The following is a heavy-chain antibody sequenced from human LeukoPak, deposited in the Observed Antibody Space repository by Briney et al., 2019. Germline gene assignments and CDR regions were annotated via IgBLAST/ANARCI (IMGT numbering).Heavy chain of an antibody. D-gene: IGHD1/OR15-1a*01. CDR1: GGSISSSSYY. CDR3: ARYQGTALTWGLPFDP. CDR2: IYYSGST. Sequence: SETLSLTCTVSGGSISSSSYYWGWIRQPPGKGLEWIGYIYYSGSTHCNPSLKSRVTISIDTSKNQFSLKLSSVTAADTAVYFCARYQGTALTWGLPFDPWGQGTLVTVSS. J-gene: IGHJ5*02. V-gene: IGHV4-39*07.